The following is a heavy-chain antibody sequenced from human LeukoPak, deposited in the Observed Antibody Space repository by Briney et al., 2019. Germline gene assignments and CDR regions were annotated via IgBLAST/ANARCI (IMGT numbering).Heavy chain of an antibody. CDR2: IYTSGST. D-gene: IGHD3-22*01. CDR3: ARGYDSSGYYLNNWFDP. J-gene: IGHJ5*02. Sequence: SETLSLTCTVSGGSISSYYWSWIRQPPGKGLEWIGYIYTSGSTNYNPSLKSRVTISADTSKNQFSLKLSSVTAADTAVYYCARGYDSSGYYLNNWFDPWGQGILVTVSS. CDR1: GGSISSYY. V-gene: IGHV4-4*09.